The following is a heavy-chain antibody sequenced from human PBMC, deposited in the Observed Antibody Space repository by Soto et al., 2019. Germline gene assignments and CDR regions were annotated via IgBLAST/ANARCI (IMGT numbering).Heavy chain of an antibody. CDR1: GFTFSSYA. CDR2: ISGSGGSK. D-gene: IGHD2-2*01. CDR3: AKSNVVVPAAGFDY. J-gene: IGHJ4*02. V-gene: IGHV3-23*01. Sequence: EVQLLESGGGLVQPGGSLRLSCAASGFTFSSYAMSWVRQAPGKGLEWVSAISGSGGSKYYADSVKGRFTISRANSKNTLYLQMNSLRAEDTAVYYCAKSNVVVPAAGFDYWGQGTLVTVSS.